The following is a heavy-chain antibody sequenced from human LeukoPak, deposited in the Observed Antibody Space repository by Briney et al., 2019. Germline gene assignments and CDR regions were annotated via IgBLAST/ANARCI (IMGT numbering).Heavy chain of an antibody. D-gene: IGHD2-2*01. CDR2: ISAYNGNT. V-gene: IGHV1-18*01. CDR3: ARDRVVVVPAAHYYYYYYMDV. CDR1: GYTFTSYG. Sequence: ASVKVCSKASGYTFTSYGISWVRQAPGQGLEWMGWISAYNGNTNYAQKLQGRVTMPTDTSTSTAYMELRSLRSDDTAVYYCARDRVVVVPAAHYYYYYYMDVWGKGTTVTVSS. J-gene: IGHJ6*03.